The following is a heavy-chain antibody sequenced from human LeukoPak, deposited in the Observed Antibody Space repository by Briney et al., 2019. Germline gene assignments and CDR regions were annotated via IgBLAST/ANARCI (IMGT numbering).Heavy chain of an antibody. CDR2: ISSSSSYI. V-gene: IGHV3-21*01. D-gene: IGHD2-2*01. Sequence: GGSLRLSCAASGFTFDDYAMHWVRQAPAKGLEWVSSISSSSSYIYYADSVKGRFTISRDNAKNSLYLQMNSLRAEDTAVYYFARDLYCSSTSCYSFDAFDIWGQGTMVTVSS. J-gene: IGHJ3*02. CDR1: GFTFDDYA. CDR3: ARDLYCSSTSCYSFDAFDI.